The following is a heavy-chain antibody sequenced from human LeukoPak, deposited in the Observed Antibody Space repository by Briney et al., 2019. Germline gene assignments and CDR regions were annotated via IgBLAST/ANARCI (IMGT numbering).Heavy chain of an antibody. CDR3: ARGLVGGYYMDV. CDR1: GGSFSGYY. Sequence: SETLSLTCAVYGGSFSGYYWSWIRQPPGKGLEWIGEINHSGSTNYNPSLKSRVTISVDMSKNQFSLKLSSVTAADTAVYYCARGLVGGYYMDVWGKGTTVTVSS. V-gene: IGHV4-34*01. J-gene: IGHJ6*03. CDR2: INHSGST. D-gene: IGHD2-15*01.